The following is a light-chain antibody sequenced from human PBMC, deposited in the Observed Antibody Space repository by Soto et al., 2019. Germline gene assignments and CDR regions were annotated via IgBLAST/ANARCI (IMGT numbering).Light chain of an antibody. V-gene: IGKV3-15*01. CDR3: QQYNNWPLT. Sequence: EIVLAQSPATLSLSPGERATVSCRASQSVSSNLAWYQQKPGQAPRLLIYGASTRATGIPARFSGSGSGTEFTLTISSLQSEDFAVYYCQQYNNWPLTFGAGTKV. CDR2: GAS. J-gene: IGKJ4*01. CDR1: QSVSSN.